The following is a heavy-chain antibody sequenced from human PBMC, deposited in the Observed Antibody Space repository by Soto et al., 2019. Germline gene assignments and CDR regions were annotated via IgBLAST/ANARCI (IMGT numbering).Heavy chain of an antibody. J-gene: IGHJ4*02. CDR1: GFTLSSHS. CDR3: STGGGFYYDGSGYSHPGY. V-gene: IGHV3-21*06. CDR2: ISSTSSYI. D-gene: IGHD3-22*01. Sequence: GGSLRLSCAASGFTLSSHSMNWVRQAPGKGLEWVSSISSTSSYIYYADSMKGRFTISRDNAKNSLYLQMNSLRAEDTAVYYCSTGGGFYYDGSGYSHPGYWGQGTLVTVSS.